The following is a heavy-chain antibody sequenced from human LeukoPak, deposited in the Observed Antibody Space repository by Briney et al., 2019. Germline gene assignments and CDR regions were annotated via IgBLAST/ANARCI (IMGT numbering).Heavy chain of an antibody. CDR1: GYTFTNYD. CDR2: MNPNSGNT. J-gene: IGHJ6*02. D-gene: IGHD3-3*01. Sequence: GASVKVSCKASGYTFTNYDLNWVRQASGQGLEWMGWMNPNSGNTGYAQKFQGRVTMTRNTSISTAYMELSSLRSEDTAVYYCARQAPTYYDFWSGYLYGMDVWGQGTTVTVSS. CDR3: ARQAPTYYDFWSGYLYGMDV. V-gene: IGHV1-8*01.